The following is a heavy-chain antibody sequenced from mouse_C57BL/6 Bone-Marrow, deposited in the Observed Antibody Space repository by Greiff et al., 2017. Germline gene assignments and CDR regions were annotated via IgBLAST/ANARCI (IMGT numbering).Heavy chain of an antibody. J-gene: IGHJ3*01. V-gene: IGHV14-2*01. CDR2: IDPEDGDT. CDR1: GFNIKDYY. Sequence: VLLQQSGAELVKPGASVKLSCTASGFNIKDYYMHWVKQRTEQGLEWIGRIDPEDGDTKYAPKFQGKATITADTSSNTAYLQLSSLTSEDTAVYYCARHYDYDPWFAYWGQGTLVTVSA. D-gene: IGHD2-4*01. CDR3: ARHYDYDPWFAY.